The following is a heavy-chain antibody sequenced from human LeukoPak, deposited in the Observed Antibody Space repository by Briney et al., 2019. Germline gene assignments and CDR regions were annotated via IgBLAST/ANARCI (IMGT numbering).Heavy chain of an antibody. D-gene: IGHD2-21*01. CDR2: IYYSGST. J-gene: IGHJ3*02. CDR3: ARAMVIALTHDAFDI. CDR1: GGSISSSSYY. Sequence: SETLSLTCTVSGGSISSSSYYWSWIRQPPGKGLEWIGYIYYSGSTNYNPSLKSRVTISVDTSKNQFSLKLSSVTAADTAVYYCARAMVIALTHDAFDIWGQGTMVTVSS. V-gene: IGHV4-61*05.